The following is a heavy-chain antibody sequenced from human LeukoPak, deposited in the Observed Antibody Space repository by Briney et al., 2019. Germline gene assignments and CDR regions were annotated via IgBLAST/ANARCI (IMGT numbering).Heavy chain of an antibody. Sequence: PSQTLSLTCTVSGGSISSGDYYWSWIRQPPGKGLEWIGYIYYSGNTYYNPSLKGRVTISVDTSKNQFSLKLSSVTAADTAVYYCARDRGGFEDNWFDPWGQGTLVTVSS. CDR3: ARDRGGFEDNWFDP. J-gene: IGHJ5*02. D-gene: IGHD3-16*01. V-gene: IGHV4-30-4*01. CDR2: IYYSGNT. CDR1: GGSISSGDYY.